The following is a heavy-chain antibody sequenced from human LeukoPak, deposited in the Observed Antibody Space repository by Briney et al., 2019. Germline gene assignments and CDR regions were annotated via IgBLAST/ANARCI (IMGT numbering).Heavy chain of an antibody. Sequence: GGSLRLSCAGSGFSFRRFWMTWVCQAPGRGLEWVANINGDGDGKRYADSVKDRFTISRDNARSLVFLQIHSLRDEDTALYYCARDSSPDSATTYYDALDMWGQGTMVTVSS. J-gene: IGHJ3*02. CDR1: GFSFRRFW. CDR2: INGDGDGK. D-gene: IGHD1-1*01. CDR3: ARDSSPDSATTYYDALDM. V-gene: IGHV3-7*01.